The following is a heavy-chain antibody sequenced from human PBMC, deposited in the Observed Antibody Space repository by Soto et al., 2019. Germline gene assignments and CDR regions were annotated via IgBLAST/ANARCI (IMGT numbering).Heavy chain of an antibody. CDR3: ARMLAYCGVDCFSGYFQQ. J-gene: IGHJ1*01. CDR1: GDSISSADYC. V-gene: IGHV4-31*11. D-gene: IGHD2-21*02. CDR2: LCYSGTT. Sequence: SETLSLTCAVSGDSISSADYCWNWIRQHPGKGLEWIGSLCYSGTTYYNPSLKSRVTISKDTSTNQFSLKLSSVTAADTAVYHCARMLAYCGVDCFSGYFQQWGQGTLVTVSS.